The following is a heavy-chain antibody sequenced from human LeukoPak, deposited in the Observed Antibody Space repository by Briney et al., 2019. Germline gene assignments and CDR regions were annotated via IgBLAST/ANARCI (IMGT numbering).Heavy chain of an antibody. V-gene: IGHV4-4*07. CDR1: GGSISAYY. CDR2: IYSSGST. CDR3: AGVARRFEYYFDY. D-gene: IGHD3-3*02. Sequence: SETLSLTCTVSGGSISAYYWSWIRQPAGKPLEWIGRIYSSGSTNYNPSLKSRVTMSVDTSKNQFSLNLTSVTAADTAVYYCAGVARRFEYYFDYWGQGNLVTVSS. J-gene: IGHJ4*02.